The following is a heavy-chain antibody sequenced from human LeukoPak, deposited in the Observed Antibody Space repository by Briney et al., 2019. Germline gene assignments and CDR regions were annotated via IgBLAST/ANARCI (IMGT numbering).Heavy chain of an antibody. J-gene: IGHJ4*02. CDR3: ARGTAITAGIDF. CDR2: IKHEGAST. CDR1: GFAFSTYW. V-gene: IGHV3-74*01. Sequence: GGSLRLSCTASGFAFSTYWMIWVRQAPGKGLVWVSQIKHEGASTTYGDPAKGRFTASRDNAKNALHLQMNSLRVDDTAVYYCARGTAITAGIDFWGKGTLVTVSS. D-gene: IGHD6-19*01.